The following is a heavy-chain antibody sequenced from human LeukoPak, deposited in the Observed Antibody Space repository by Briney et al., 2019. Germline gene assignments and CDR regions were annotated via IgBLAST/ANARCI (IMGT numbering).Heavy chain of an antibody. CDR3: ARRRGYCSGGSCYASRYYFDY. Sequence: GGSLRLSCAASGFSFTAYWMSWVRQAPGKGLEWVANIKQDGTEKSYVDSVKGRFTISRDNAKNSLYLQMNSLRAEDTAVYYCARRRGYCSGGSCYASRYYFDYWGQGTLVTVSS. D-gene: IGHD2-15*01. J-gene: IGHJ4*02. CDR2: IKQDGTEK. CDR1: GFSFTAYW. V-gene: IGHV3-7*01.